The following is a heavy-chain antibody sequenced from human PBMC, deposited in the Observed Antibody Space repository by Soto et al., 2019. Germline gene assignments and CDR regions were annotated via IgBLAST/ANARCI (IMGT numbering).Heavy chain of an antibody. Sequence: SVKVSCKVSGGTFSNYAIDWVRLAPGHGLEWMGGIVPIFGTTYYTQKFQGRATIIADDSTTTAYLEMSSLRSEDTAIYYCARDRSHSSAYWWLDYWGQGTQVTVSS. CDR2: IVPIFGTT. D-gene: IGHD3-22*01. J-gene: IGHJ4*02. CDR3: ARDRSHSSAYWWLDY. CDR1: GGTFSNYA. V-gene: IGHV1-69*13.